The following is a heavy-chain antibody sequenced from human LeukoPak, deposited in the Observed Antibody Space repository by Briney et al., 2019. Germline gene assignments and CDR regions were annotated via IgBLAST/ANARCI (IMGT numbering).Heavy chain of an antibody. CDR1: GDSIIGYY. CDR2: IYTSGST. V-gene: IGHV4-4*07. D-gene: IGHD3-22*01. J-gene: IGHJ3*02. Sequence: SETLSLTCSVSGDSIIGYYWGWIRQPAGKGLEWIGRIYTSGSTNYNPSLKSRVTMSVDTSKNQFSLRLSSVTAADTAVYYCARDRYYYDTSGPPLDIWGQGTMVTVSS. CDR3: ARDRYYYDTSGPPLDI.